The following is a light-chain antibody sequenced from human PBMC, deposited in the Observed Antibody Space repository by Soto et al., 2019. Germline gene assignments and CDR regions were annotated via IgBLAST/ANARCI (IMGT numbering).Light chain of an antibody. CDR1: RTVSTN. V-gene: IGKV3-15*01. Sequence: DIVMTQSPATLSVSPGERVTLSCRASRTVSTNLAWYQQKPGQAPRLLIYYTSTRATGIPARFSGSGSDKEFTLTISSLQSEDSAVSYCQHYNNWPPGATFGPGTKVEIK. J-gene: IGKJ3*01. CDR2: YTS. CDR3: QHYNNWPPGAT.